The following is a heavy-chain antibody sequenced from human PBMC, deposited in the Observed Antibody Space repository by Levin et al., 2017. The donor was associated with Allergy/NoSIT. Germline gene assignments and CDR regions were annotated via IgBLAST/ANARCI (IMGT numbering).Heavy chain of an antibody. Sequence: GSLRLSCAASGFTFSSYAVSWVRQAPGKGLEWVSGISGSGGSTYYADSVKGRFTISRDNSKNTLYLQMDSLRAEDTAVYYCAKRSGGGSGSYYIDYWGQGTLVTVSS. CDR1: GFTFSSYA. D-gene: IGHD3-10*01. V-gene: IGHV3-23*01. J-gene: IGHJ4*02. CDR2: ISGSGGST. CDR3: AKRSGGGSGSYYIDY.